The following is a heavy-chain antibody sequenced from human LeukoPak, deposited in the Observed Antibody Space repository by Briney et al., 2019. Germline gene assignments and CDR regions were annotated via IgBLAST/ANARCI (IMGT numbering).Heavy chain of an antibody. J-gene: IGHJ4*02. CDR3: ARESYYGSGSPDIYFDY. V-gene: IGHV4-31*03. D-gene: IGHD3-10*01. CDR1: GGSISSGGYY. CDR2: IYYSGST. Sequence: SETLSLTCTVSGGSISSGGYYWSWIRQHPGRGLEWIVYIYYSGSTYDNPSLKSRVTIAVYTAKNQFSLKLSSVTAADTAVYYCARESYYGSGSPDIYFDYWGQGTLVTVSS.